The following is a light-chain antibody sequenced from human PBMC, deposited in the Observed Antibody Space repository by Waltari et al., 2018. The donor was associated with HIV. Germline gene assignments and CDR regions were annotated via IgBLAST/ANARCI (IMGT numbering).Light chain of an antibody. CDR3: QQYNNWPPYT. CDR1: QRVSSN. J-gene: IGKJ2*01. CDR2: SAS. V-gene: IGKV3-15*01. Sequence: EIVMTQSPATLSVSPGERATLSCRASQRVSSNLAWYQQKPGQAPRLLIYSASGRATGIPARFSGSGSGTEFTLTISSLQSEDFAVYYCQQYNNWPPYTFGQGTKLEI.